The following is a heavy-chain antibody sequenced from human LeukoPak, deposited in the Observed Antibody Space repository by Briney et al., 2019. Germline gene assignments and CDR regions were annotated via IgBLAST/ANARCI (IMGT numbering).Heavy chain of an antibody. D-gene: IGHD5-18*01. J-gene: IGHJ3*02. CDR2: ISSSSSYI. CDR1: GFTFSSYS. Sequence: GGSLRLSCAASGFTFSSYSMNWVRQAPGKGLEWVSSISSSSSYIYYADSVKGRFTISRDNDKNSLYLQMNSLRAEDTAVYYCARDRIQLPLDAFDIWGQGTMVTVSS. V-gene: IGHV3-21*01. CDR3: ARDRIQLPLDAFDI.